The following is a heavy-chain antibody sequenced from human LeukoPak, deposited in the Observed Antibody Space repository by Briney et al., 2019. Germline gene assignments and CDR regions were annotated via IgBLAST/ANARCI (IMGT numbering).Heavy chain of an antibody. CDR2: ITNKATSYTT. D-gene: IGHD3-9*01. Sequence: GGSLRLPCAASGFTFSDHYMDWVRQAPGKGLEWVGRITNKATSYTTEYAASVKGRFTISRDDSKNSLYLQMDSLKTEDSAVYYCTRCEQRYYDIWGQGTLVTVSS. CDR1: GFTFSDHY. V-gene: IGHV3-72*01. CDR3: TRCEQRYYDI. J-gene: IGHJ4*02.